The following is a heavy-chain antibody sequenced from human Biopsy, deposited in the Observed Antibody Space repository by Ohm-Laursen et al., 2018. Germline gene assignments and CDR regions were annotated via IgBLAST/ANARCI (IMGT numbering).Heavy chain of an antibody. V-gene: IGHV1-18*01. Sequence: SDYPSRKLSGYTFTNHGTSWARHAPGQGLEWIGWIKVYNGNTTHAQKLQGRATMTTDTSTSTAYMELRSLRSDDTALYYCARDRTPYYDFWSGKSFDNWFDPWGQGTLVTVSS. CDR2: IKVYNGNT. J-gene: IGHJ5*01. CDR1: GYTFTNHG. CDR3: ARDRTPYYDFWSGKSFDNWFDP. D-gene: IGHD3-3*01.